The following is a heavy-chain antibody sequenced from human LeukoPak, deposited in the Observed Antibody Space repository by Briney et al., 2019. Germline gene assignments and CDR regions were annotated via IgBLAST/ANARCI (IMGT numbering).Heavy chain of an antibody. CDR2: INEDGSQS. CDR1: GFTFSRYW. J-gene: IGHJ4*02. Sequence: GGSLRLSCAASGFTFSRYWMSWVRQAPGKGLEWVANINEDGSQSYYVDSVKGRFTISRDNARNSLYLQINSLRVEDTAVYYCGRDGSRHLVSTSYWGQGTLVTVSS. V-gene: IGHV3-7*01. CDR3: GRDGSRHLVSTSY. D-gene: IGHD5/OR15-5a*01.